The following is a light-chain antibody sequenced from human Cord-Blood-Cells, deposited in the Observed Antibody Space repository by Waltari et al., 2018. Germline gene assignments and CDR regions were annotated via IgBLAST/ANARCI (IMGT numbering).Light chain of an antibody. CDR3: QSYDSSLSGVV. V-gene: IGLV1-40*01. J-gene: IGLJ2*01. CDR1: SSNIGAGYA. CDR2: GNS. Sequence: QSVLTQPPSVSAAPGQRVTISCPGSSSNIGAGYAAHRDQQLPGTAPKLLIYGNSNRPSGVPDRFSGSKSGTSASLAITGLQAEDEADYYCQSYDSSLSGVVFGGGTKLTVL.